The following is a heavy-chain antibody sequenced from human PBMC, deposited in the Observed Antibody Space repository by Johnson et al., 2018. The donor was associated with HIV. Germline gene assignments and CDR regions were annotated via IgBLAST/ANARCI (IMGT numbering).Heavy chain of an antibody. Sequence: QVQLVESGEGVVQPGRSLRLSCAASGFTFSSYAMHWVRQAPGKGLEWVAVISYDGSNKYYADSVKGRFTISRDNSKNTLYLQMNSLRAEDTAVYYCARPHIVVVTAGYAFDIWGQGTMVIVSS. CDR2: ISYDGSNK. V-gene: IGHV3-30-3*01. CDR3: ARPHIVVVTAGYAFDI. J-gene: IGHJ3*02. CDR1: GFTFSSYA. D-gene: IGHD2-21*02.